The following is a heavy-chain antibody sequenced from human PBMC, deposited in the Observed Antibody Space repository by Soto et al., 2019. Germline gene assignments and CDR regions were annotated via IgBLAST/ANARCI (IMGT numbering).Heavy chain of an antibody. Sequence: ASVKVSCKASGYTFTSYYMHWVRQAPGQGLEWMGIINPSGGSTSYAQKFQGRVTMTRDTSTSTVYMELSSLRSEDTAVYYCARDPSGSYYFYGMDVWGQGTMVTVSS. CDR3: ARDPSGSYYFYGMDV. D-gene: IGHD1-26*01. CDR1: GYTFTSYY. CDR2: INPSGGST. J-gene: IGHJ6*02. V-gene: IGHV1-46*01.